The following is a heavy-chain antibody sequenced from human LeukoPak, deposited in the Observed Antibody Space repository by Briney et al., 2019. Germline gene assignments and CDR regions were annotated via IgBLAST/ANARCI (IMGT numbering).Heavy chain of an antibody. CDR1: GFSFDSDW. CDR2: IKHDESEK. CDR3: TRRLDD. D-gene: IGHD3-16*01. J-gene: IGHJ4*02. V-gene: IGHV3-7*01. Sequence: GGSLRLSCAASGFSFDSDWMDWVRQAPGKGLEWVANIKHDESEKNYLDSVKGRFTISRDNAQNPLYLQMNGLRVEDTAVYYCTRRLDDWGQGTLVTVSS.